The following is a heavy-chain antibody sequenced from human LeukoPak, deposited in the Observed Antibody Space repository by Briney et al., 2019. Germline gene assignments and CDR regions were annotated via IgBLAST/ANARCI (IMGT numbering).Heavy chain of an antibody. CDR1: GGSISIYY. CDR2: IYYSGST. D-gene: IGHD3-9*01. J-gene: IGHJ4*02. CDR3: ARNYDILTGSDY. Sequence: SETLSLTCTVSGGSISIYYWTWIRQPPGKGLEWIGYIYYSGSTNYNPSLKSRVTISVDTSKNQFSLKLSSVTAADTAVYYCARNYDILTGSDYWGQGTLVTVSS. V-gene: IGHV4-59*08.